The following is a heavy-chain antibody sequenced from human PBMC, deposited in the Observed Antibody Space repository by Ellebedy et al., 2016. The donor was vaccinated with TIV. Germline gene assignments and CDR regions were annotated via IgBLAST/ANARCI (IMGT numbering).Heavy chain of an antibody. V-gene: IGHV1-18*01. J-gene: IGHJ4*02. CDR1: GYTFTSYG. CDR3: ARGGKYYDFWSGYSRGTFVDY. D-gene: IGHD3-3*01. Sequence: ASVKVSXXASGYTFTSYGISWVRQAPGQGLEWMGWISAYNGNTNYAQKLQGRVTMTTDTSTSTAYMELRSLRSDDTAVYYCARGGKYYDFWSGYSRGTFVDYWGQGTLVTVSS. CDR2: ISAYNGNT.